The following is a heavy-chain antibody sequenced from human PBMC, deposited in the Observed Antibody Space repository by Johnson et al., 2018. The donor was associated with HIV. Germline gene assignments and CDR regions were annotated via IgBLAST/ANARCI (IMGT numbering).Heavy chain of an antibody. CDR2: IRYDGSNK. CDR1: GFTFSSYG. J-gene: IGHJ3*01. CDR3: ATPLGGWRWGDAFDV. D-gene: IGHD3-16*01. V-gene: IGHV3-30*02. Sequence: QMLLVESGGGVVQPGGSLRLSCAASGFTFSSYGMHWVRQAPGKGLEWVAFIRYDGSNKYYADSVKGRFTISRDNSKNTLYLQMNSLRAEDTAVYYCATPLGGWRWGDAFDVWGQGTMVTVSS.